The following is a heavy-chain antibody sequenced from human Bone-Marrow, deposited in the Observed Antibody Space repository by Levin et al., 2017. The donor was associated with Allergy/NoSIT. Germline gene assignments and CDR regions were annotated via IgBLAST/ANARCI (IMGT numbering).Heavy chain of an antibody. J-gene: IGHJ5*02. Sequence: SETLSLTCAVSGSSISSGYYWGWIRQPPGKGLEWIGSIYHSGSTYYNPSLKSRVTISVDTSKNQFSLKLSSVTAADTAVYYCAREGMAAPNWFDPWGQGTLVTVSS. CDR3: AREGMAAPNWFDP. D-gene: IGHD5-24*01. CDR2: IYHSGST. CDR1: GSSISSGYY. V-gene: IGHV4-38-2*02.